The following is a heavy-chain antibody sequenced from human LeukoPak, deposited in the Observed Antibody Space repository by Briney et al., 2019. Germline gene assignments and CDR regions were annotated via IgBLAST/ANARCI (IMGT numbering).Heavy chain of an antibody. CDR1: GFIFSDAW. D-gene: IGHD5-12*01. CDR3: TTTYIVASTRKFGDY. CDR2: IKSKTEGGTT. Sequence: PGGSLRLSCAASGFIFSDAWMNWVRQAPGKGLEWVGRIKSKTEGGTTDYAAPVKGRFTISRDDSQNTVDLQISSLTAEDTAMYFCTTTYIVASTRKFGDYWGQGTLVVVSS. V-gene: IGHV3-15*01. J-gene: IGHJ4*02.